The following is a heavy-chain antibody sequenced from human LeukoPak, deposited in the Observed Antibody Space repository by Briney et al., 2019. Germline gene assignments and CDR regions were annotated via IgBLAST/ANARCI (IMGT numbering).Heavy chain of an antibody. D-gene: IGHD6-19*01. CDR3: ASSSGWYGEVEYYFDY. Sequence: GASVKVSCKASGYTFTSFAMNWVRQAPGQGPEWMGWINTNTGNPTYAQGFTGRFVFSLDTSVSTAYLQISSLKAEDTAVYYCASSSGWYGEVEYYFDYWGQGTLVTVSS. J-gene: IGHJ4*02. V-gene: IGHV7-4-1*02. CDR1: GYTFTSFA. CDR2: INTNTGNP.